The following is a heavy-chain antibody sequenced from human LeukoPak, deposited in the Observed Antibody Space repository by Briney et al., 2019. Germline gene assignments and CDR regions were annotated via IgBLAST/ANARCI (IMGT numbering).Heavy chain of an antibody. Sequence: GGSLRLSCAASGFTFSSYSMNWVRQAPGKGLEWVSSISSSSSYIYYADSVKGRFTISRDNAKNSLYLQMNSLRAEDTAVYYCARDPSGWYFVYYWGQGTLVTVSS. D-gene: IGHD6-19*01. CDR1: GFTFSSYS. J-gene: IGHJ4*02. V-gene: IGHV3-21*01. CDR3: ARDPSGWYFVYY. CDR2: ISSSSSYI.